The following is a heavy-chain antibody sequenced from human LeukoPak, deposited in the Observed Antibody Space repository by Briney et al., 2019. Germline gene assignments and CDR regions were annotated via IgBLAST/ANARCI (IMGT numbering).Heavy chain of an antibody. CDR1: GGSISSYY. D-gene: IGHD2-21*01. Sequence: SETLSLTCTVSGGSISSYYWSWIRQPPGKGLEWIGYIYYSGSTNYNPSLKSRVTISVDTSKNQFSLKLSSVTAADTAVYYCARMYPLEYSIDYWGQGTLVTVSS. J-gene: IGHJ4*02. V-gene: IGHV4-59*01. CDR2: IYYSGST. CDR3: ARMYPLEYSIDY.